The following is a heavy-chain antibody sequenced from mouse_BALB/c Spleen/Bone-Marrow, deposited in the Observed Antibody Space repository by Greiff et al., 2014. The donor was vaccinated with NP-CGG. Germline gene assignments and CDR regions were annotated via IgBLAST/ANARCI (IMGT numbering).Heavy chain of an antibody. CDR1: GFSLSTSGMG. J-gene: IGHJ3*01. CDR2: IYWDDDK. D-gene: IGHD4-1*01. V-gene: IGHV8-12*01. CDR3: ARRGGGTSWFAY. Sequence: VQLQQSGPGILQPSQTLSLTCSFSGFSLSTSGMGVSWIRQPSGKGLEWLAHIYWDDDKRYNPSLKSRLTISKDTSSNQVFLKITSVDTADTATYYCARRGGGTSWFAYWGQGTLVTVSA.